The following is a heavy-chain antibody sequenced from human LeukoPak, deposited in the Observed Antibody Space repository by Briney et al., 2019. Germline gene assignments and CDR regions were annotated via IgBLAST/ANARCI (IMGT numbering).Heavy chain of an antibody. J-gene: IGHJ4*02. Sequence: ASVKVSCKASGYTFTSYYMHWVRQAPGQGLERMGIINPSGGSTSYAQKFQGRVTMTRDTSTSTVYMELSSLGSEDTAVYYCARRTNDYGDYGPSFDYWGQGTLVTVSS. CDR1: GYTFTSYY. CDR3: ARRTNDYGDYGPSFDY. D-gene: IGHD4-17*01. V-gene: IGHV1-46*01. CDR2: INPSGGST.